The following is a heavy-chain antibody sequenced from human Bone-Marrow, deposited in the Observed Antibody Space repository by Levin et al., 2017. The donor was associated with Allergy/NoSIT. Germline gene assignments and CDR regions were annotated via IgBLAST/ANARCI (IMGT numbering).Heavy chain of an antibody. V-gene: IGHV4-39*01. CDR1: GGSISSSSYY. J-gene: IGHJ4*02. Sequence: SETLSLTCTVSGGSISSSSYYWGWIRQPPGTGLEWIGSIYYSGSTYYNPSLKSRVTISVDTSKNQFSLRLSSVTAADTAVYYCARHFVGQQLGFDYWGQGTLVTVSS. CDR3: ARHFVGQQLGFDY. D-gene: IGHD6-6*01. CDR2: IYYSGST.